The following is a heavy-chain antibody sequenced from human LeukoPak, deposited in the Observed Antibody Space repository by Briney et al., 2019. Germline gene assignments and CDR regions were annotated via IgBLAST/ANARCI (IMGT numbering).Heavy chain of an antibody. D-gene: IGHD3-16*01. V-gene: IGHV3-7*01. CDR2: IKQDGSEK. Sequence: PGGSLRLSCAASGFTFSSYWMSWVRQAPGKGLXWVANIKQDGSEKYYVDSVKGRFTISRDNAKNSLYLQMNSLRAEDTAVYYCARDFWGSSFDYWGQGTLVTVSS. J-gene: IGHJ4*02. CDR3: ARDFWGSSFDY. CDR1: GFTFSSYW.